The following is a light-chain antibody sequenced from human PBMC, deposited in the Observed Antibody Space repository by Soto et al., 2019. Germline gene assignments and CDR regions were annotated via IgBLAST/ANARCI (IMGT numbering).Light chain of an antibody. J-gene: IGKJ2*01. V-gene: IGKV3-15*01. CDR2: GAS. Sequence: EIVMTQSPATLSVSPGERATLSCRVSQSVSSNLAGYQQKPGQAPRLLIYGASTRATGIPARFSGSGSGKESTLPISSLQSEDFAVYYCQQYNNWPYTFGQGTKLEIK. CDR3: QQYNNWPYT. CDR1: QSVSSN.